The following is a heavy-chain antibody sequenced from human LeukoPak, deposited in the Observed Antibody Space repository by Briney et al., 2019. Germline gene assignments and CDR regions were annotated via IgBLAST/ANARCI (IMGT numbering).Heavy chain of an antibody. Sequence: QSGGSLRLSCAASGFTFSTYAMSWVRQAPGKGLEWVANISGGSSNTYYADSVKGRFTISRDDSKHTLHLQMNSLRAEDPAVYYCAKSGLNRFDYWGQGTLVTVSS. CDR2: ISGGSSNT. V-gene: IGHV3-23*01. J-gene: IGHJ4*02. CDR3: AKSGLNRFDY. CDR1: GFTFSTYA. D-gene: IGHD2-15*01.